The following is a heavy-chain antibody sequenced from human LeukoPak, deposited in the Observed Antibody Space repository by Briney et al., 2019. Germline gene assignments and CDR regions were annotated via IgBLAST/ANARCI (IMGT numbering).Heavy chain of an antibody. D-gene: IGHD1-14*01. CDR3: ARTTLALDAFDI. J-gene: IGHJ3*02. CDR2: IYPGDSDT. Sequence: GESLKISCKGSGYPFTSYWIGWVRPMPGKGLEWMGIIYPGDSDTRYSPSFQGPVTISADKSISTAYLQWSSLKASDTAMYYCARTTLALDAFDIWGQGTMVTVSS. CDR1: GYPFTSYW. V-gene: IGHV5-51*01.